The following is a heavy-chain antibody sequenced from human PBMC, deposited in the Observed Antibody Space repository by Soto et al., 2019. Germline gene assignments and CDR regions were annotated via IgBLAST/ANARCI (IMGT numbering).Heavy chain of an antibody. J-gene: IGHJ6*02. CDR2: ISYDGSNK. D-gene: IGHD3-9*01. V-gene: IGHV3-30-3*01. CDR3: ARWNYDILAGYSYYYGMDV. CDR1: GFTFSSYA. Sequence: QVQLVESGGGVVQPGRSLRLSCAASGFTFSSYAMHWVRQAPGKGLEWVAVISYDGSNKYYADSVKGRFTISRDNSKNTLSLQMKSLRAEDTAVYYCARWNYDILAGYSYYYGMDVWGQGTTVTVSS.